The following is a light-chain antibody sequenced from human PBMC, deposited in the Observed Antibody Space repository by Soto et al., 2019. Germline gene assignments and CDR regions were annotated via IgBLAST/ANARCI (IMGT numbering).Light chain of an antibody. Sequence: QSVVTQPPSASQTPGQRVTISCSGSRSNVGRNSVSWYQHVPGTAPKLLIYSHDQRPSGVPDRISASRSGTAASLAISGLLSEDEAFYCCAAWDDSLNAWVFGGGTKLTVL. J-gene: IGLJ3*02. CDR1: RSNVGRNS. CDR2: SHD. V-gene: IGLV1-44*01. CDR3: AAWDDSLNAWV.